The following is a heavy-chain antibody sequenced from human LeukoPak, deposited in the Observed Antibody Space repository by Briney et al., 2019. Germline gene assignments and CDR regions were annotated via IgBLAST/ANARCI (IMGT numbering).Heavy chain of an antibody. Sequence: PSGTLSLTCAVSGGSISSSNWWSWVRPPPGKGLEWIGESYHSGSTNYNPSLKSRVTISVDKSKNQFSLKLSSVTAADTAVYYCARVGPGSSGYYPDYYYYYYYMDVWGKGTTVTVSS. CDR2: SYHSGST. CDR3: ARVGPGSSGYYPDYYYYYYYMDV. V-gene: IGHV4-4*02. D-gene: IGHD3-22*01. CDR1: GGSISSSNW. J-gene: IGHJ6*03.